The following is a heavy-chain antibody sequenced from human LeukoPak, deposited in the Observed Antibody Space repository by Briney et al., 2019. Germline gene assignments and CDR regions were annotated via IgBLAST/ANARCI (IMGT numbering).Heavy chain of an antibody. D-gene: IGHD6-19*01. CDR1: GFIFSSHG. V-gene: IGHV3-48*04. J-gene: IGHJ4*02. CDR3: ARDPAVAGDYLEY. CDR2: ISSSGSTT. Sequence: GGSLRLSCAASGFIFSSHGMNWVRQAPGKGLEWVSYISSSGSTTYYADSVKGRFTISRDIAKNSLYLQMNSLRAEDTAVYYCARDPAVAGDYLEYWGQGTLVTVSS.